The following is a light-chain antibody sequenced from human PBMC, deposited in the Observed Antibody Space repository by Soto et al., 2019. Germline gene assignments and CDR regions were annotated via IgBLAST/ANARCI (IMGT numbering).Light chain of an antibody. V-gene: IGLV1-47*02. CDR2: SNN. CDR1: SSNIGSNY. Sequence: QSVLTQPPSASGTPGQRVTISCSGSSSNIGSNYVYWYQQLPGTAPQLLIYSNNQRPSGVPDRFSGSKSGTSASLAISGLRSEDEADYYCAAWDDSLSGPNWVFGGGTKLTVL. CDR3: AAWDDSLSGPNWV. J-gene: IGLJ3*02.